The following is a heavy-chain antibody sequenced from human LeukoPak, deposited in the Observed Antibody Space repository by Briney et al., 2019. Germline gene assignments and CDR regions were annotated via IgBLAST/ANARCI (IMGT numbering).Heavy chain of an antibody. Sequence: PSETLSLTCTVSGGSISIYYWSWIRQPAGKGLEWIGRIYTSGSTNYNPSLKSRVTISVDTSKNQFSLKLSSVTAADTAVYYCAAEKKKNWFDPWGQGTLVTVSS. D-gene: IGHD6-25*01. J-gene: IGHJ5*02. CDR1: GGSISIYY. CDR3: AAEKKKNWFDP. V-gene: IGHV4-4*07. CDR2: IYTSGST.